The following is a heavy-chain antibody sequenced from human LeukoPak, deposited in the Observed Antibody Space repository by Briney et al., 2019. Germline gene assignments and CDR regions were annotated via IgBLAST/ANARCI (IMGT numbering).Heavy chain of an antibody. CDR1: GFTFSSYA. Sequence: GGSLRLSCAASGFTFSSYAMHWVRQAPGKGLEWVAVISYDGSNKYYADSVKGRFTISRDNSKNTLYLQMNSLRAEDTAVYYCARVEGVFDWLLSNAFDIWGQGTMVTVSS. D-gene: IGHD3-9*01. CDR3: ARVEGVFDWLLSNAFDI. J-gene: IGHJ3*02. V-gene: IGHV3-30-3*01. CDR2: ISYDGSNK.